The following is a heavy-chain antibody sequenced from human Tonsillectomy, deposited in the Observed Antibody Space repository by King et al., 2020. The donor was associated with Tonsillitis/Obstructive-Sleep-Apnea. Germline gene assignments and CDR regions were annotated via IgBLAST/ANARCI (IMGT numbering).Heavy chain of an antibody. V-gene: IGHV1-69*09. CDR3: ARDLHYDFWSGYLAY. Sequence: QLVQSGAEVKKPGSSVKVSCKASGGTFSSYAISWVRQAPGQGLEWMGRIIPILGIANYAQKFQGRVTITADKSTSTAYMELSSLRSEDTAVYYCARDLHYDFWSGYLAYWGQGTLVTVSS. CDR2: IIPILGIA. CDR1: GGTFSSYA. D-gene: IGHD3-3*01. J-gene: IGHJ4*02.